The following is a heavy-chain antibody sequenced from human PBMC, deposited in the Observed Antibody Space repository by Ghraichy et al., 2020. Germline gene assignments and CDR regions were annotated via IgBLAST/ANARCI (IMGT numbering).Heavy chain of an antibody. CDR1: GGSVSSGNYY. CDR3: ARWHITGTTNIDY. D-gene: IGHD1-14*01. J-gene: IGHJ4*02. CDR2: IYYSGST. V-gene: IGHV4-61*01. Sequence: SETLSLTCTVSGGSVSSGNYYWNWIRQPPGKGLEWIGNIYYSGSTNYNPSLKSRVTILVDTSKNQFSLKLSSVTAADTAVYFCARWHITGTTNIDYWGQGTLVTVSS.